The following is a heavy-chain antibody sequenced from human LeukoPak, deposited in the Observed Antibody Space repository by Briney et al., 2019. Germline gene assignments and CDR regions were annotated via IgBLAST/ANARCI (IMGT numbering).Heavy chain of an antibody. J-gene: IGHJ6*03. CDR2: ISYDGSNK. V-gene: IGHV3-30*03. D-gene: IGHD3-3*01. CDR1: GFTFSSYG. CDR3: ARRGPIRDFWSGHVWPYYMDV. Sequence: PGGSLRLSCAASGFTFSSYGMHWVRQAPGKGLEWVAVISYDGSNKYYADSVKGRFTISRSNSKNMLYLQMNSMRDEDSAVYYCARRGPIRDFWSGHVWPYYMDVWGKGTTVTVSS.